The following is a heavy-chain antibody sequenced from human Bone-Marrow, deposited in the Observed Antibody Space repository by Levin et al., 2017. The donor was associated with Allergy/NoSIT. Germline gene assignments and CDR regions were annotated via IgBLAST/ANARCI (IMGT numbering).Heavy chain of an antibody. CDR2: IGTAGDT. CDR1: GFTFSSYD. D-gene: IGHD7-27*01. V-gene: IGHV3-13*01. J-gene: IGHJ3*02. Sequence: PGGSLRLSCAASGFTFSSYDMHWVRQATGKGLEWVSAIGTAGDTYYPGSVKGRFTISRENAKNSLYLQMNSLRAGDTAVYYCARAPLIRSGDAFDIWGQGTMVTVSS. CDR3: ARAPLIRSGDAFDI.